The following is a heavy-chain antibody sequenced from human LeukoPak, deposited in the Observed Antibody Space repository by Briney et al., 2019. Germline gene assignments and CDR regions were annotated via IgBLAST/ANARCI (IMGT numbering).Heavy chain of an antibody. CDR3: ARHAAIGGSGWYGFDY. D-gene: IGHD6-19*01. J-gene: IGHJ4*02. CDR1: GGSISSDY. Sequence: SETLSLTCTVSGGSISSDYWNWIRQAPGKGLEWIGYIYYSGSTNYNPSLKSRVTISVDTSKNQFSLKLSSVTAADTAVYYCARHAAIGGSGWYGFDYWGQGTLVTVSS. V-gene: IGHV4-59*08. CDR2: IYYSGST.